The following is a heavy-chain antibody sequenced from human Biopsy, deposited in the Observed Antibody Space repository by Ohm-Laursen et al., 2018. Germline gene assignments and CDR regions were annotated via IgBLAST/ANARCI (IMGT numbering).Heavy chain of an antibody. J-gene: IGHJ4*02. V-gene: IGHV3-33*01. D-gene: IGHD3-16*01. CDR2: VWYDGINK. CDR3: ARDLGNLRGVMFYLDS. Sequence: SLRLSCTASGFTFSSFGMHWVRQAPGKGLEWVAVVWYDGINKFYADSVEGRFTISRDNFKDTVYLEMNSLRPEDTAVYYCARDLGNLRGVMFYLDSWGQGTLVSVSS. CDR1: GFTFSSFG.